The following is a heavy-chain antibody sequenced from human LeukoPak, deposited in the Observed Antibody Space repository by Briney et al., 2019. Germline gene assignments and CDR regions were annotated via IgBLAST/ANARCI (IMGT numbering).Heavy chain of an antibody. D-gene: IGHD3-22*01. CDR3: TRGPRGYDSSGAP. V-gene: IGHV3-9*01. J-gene: IGHJ5*02. CDR2: ISWNSGTI. CDR1: GFTFDDYA. Sequence: GGSLRLSCAASGFTFDDYAMHWVRQAPGKGLEWVSGISWNSGTIGYADSVKGRFTISRDNVENSLDLQMNSLRVEDTAVYYCTRGPRGYDSSGAPWGQGTLVTVSS.